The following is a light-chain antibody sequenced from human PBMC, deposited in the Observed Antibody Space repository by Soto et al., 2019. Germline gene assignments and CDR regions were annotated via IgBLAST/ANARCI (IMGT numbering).Light chain of an antibody. CDR2: RNN. V-gene: IGLV1-47*01. J-gene: IGLJ2*01. Sequence: QSVLPQPPSASGTPGQRVSISCSGSSSNIGTNYVYWYQQFPGMAPKLLIYRNNQRPSGVPDRFSGSKSGTSASLAISGLRYEDEADYYCASWDDYVCGVLLGGGTKLTVL. CDR1: SSNIGTNY. CDR3: ASWDDYVCGVL.